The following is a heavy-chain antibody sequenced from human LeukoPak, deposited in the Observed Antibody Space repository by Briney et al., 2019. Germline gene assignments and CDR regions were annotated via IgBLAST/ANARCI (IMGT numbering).Heavy chain of an antibody. CDR2: ISAYNGNT. J-gene: IGHJ6*02. Sequence: ASVKVSCKASGYTFTSYAMNWVRQAPGQGLEWMGWISAYNGNTNYAQKLQGRVTMTTDTSTSTAYMELRSLRSDDTAVYYCAREGDYYGSGSYELVYYYYGMDVWGQGTTVTVSS. D-gene: IGHD3-10*01. CDR3: AREGDYYGSGSYELVYYYYGMDV. V-gene: IGHV1-18*01. CDR1: GYTFTSYA.